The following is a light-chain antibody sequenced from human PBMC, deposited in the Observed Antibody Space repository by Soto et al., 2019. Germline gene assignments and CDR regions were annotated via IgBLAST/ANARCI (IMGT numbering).Light chain of an antibody. V-gene: IGKV3-15*01. J-gene: IGKJ2*01. Sequence: EIVMTQSPATLSVSPGVSATLSCRAIQHVSSNFAWYRQKPGQAPTLLIYRASTMATGIPARFSGSGSGTEFTLTISSLQSEDFAVYYCQQYNNWPYTFGQGTKLEIK. CDR2: RAS. CDR3: QQYNNWPYT. CDR1: QHVSSN.